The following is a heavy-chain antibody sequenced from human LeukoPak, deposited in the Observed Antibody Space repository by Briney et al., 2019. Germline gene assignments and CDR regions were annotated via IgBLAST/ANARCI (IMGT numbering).Heavy chain of an antibody. CDR3: ASGPGGYYDSSGYYFRRAFDI. Sequence: GGSLRLSCAASGFTFSSYGMHWVRQAPGKGLEWVAVISYDGSNKYYADSVKGRFTISRDNSKNTLYLQMNSLRAEDTAVYYCASGPGGYYDSSGYYFRRAFDIWGQRTMVTVSS. D-gene: IGHD3-22*01. CDR1: GFTFSSYG. CDR2: ISYDGSNK. J-gene: IGHJ3*02. V-gene: IGHV3-30*03.